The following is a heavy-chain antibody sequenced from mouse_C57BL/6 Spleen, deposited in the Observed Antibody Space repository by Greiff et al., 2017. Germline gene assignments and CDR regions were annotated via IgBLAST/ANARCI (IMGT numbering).Heavy chain of an antibody. CDR3: ARKSGLRRAMDY. V-gene: IGHV2-2*01. J-gene: IGHJ4*01. D-gene: IGHD2-4*01. CDR1: GFSLTSYG. CDR2: IWSGGST. Sequence: VKLMESGPGLVQPSQSLSITCTVSGFSLTSYGVHWVRQSPGKGLEWLGVIWSGGSTDYNAAVISRLSISKDNSKSQVFFNMNSLQADDTAIYYSARKSGLRRAMDYWGQGTSVTVSS.